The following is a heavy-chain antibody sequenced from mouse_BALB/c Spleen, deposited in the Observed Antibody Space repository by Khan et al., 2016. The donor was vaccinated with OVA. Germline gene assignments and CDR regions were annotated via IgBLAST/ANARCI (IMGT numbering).Heavy chain of an antibody. CDR2: INPSTGYT. D-gene: IGHD1-1*01. CDR1: GYTFINYW. J-gene: IGHJ2*01. CDR3: ERRGLRWDFDY. V-gene: IGHV1-7*01. Sequence: QVQLKQSGAELAKPGASVKMSCKASGYTFINYWILWEKQRPGQGLEWIGYINPSTGYTEYNQNFKDKATFTADNSSSTAYMQLSSLTSEDSAVYYCERRGLRWDFDYWGQGTTLTVSS.